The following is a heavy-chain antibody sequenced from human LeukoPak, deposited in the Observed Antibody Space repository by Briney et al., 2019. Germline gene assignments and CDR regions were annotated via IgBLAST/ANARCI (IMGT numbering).Heavy chain of an antibody. CDR1: GDSITSDKW. Sequence: SGTLSLTCAVSGDSITSDKWWTWVRQPPGKGLEWIGEINHSGSTNYNPSLKSRVTISVDTSKNQFSLKLSSVAAADTAVYYCARSRYGSGSYFRVYYFDYWGQGTLVTVSS. CDR3: ARSRYGSGSYFRVYYFDY. D-gene: IGHD1-26*01. V-gene: IGHV4-4*02. CDR2: INHSGST. J-gene: IGHJ4*02.